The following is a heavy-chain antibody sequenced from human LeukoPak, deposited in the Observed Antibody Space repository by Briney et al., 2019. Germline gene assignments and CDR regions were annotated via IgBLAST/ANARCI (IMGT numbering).Heavy chain of an antibody. V-gene: IGHV1-2*06. J-gene: IGHJ4*02. CDR1: AYTFTDYY. CDR2: INPRSGDT. CDR3: ATTSGYFYY. D-gene: IGHD1-26*01. Sequence: ASVKVSCKASAYTFTDYYVHWVRQAPGQGLEWMGRINPRSGDTNYAQNFQGRVTMTRDTSISTAYMELSRLRSDDTAVYYCATTSGYFYYWGQGTLVPVSS.